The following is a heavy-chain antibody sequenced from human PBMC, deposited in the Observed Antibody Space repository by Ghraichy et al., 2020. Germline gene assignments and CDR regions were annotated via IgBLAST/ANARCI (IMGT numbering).Heavy chain of an antibody. Sequence: SETLSLTCTVSGGSISSSNYYWSWIRQPPGKGLEWIGSVYYSGTTYYNPSLKSRATVSGDTSNNQFSLNLRSVTAADTAVYYCARTRHFTRKVVIISFDMWGQGTMVTVSS. CDR3: ARTRHFTRKVVIISFDM. CDR2: VYYSGTT. V-gene: IGHV4-39*01. D-gene: IGHD3-3*01. J-gene: IGHJ3*02. CDR1: GGSISSSNYY.